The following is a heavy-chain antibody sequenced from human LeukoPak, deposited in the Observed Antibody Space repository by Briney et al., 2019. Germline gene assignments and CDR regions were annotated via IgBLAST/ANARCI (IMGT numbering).Heavy chain of an antibody. CDR2: INHSGST. CDR3: ARGGYCSSTNCLLGNAVDI. CDR1: GGSISSRNW. V-gene: IGHV4-4*02. D-gene: IGHD2-2*01. Sequence: PSGTLSLTCAVSGGSISSRNWWSWVRQPPGKGLEWIGEINHSGSTNYNPSLKSRVTISVDTSKNQFSLKLSSVTAADTAVYYCARGGYCSSTNCLLGNAVDIWGQGTMVTVSS. J-gene: IGHJ3*02.